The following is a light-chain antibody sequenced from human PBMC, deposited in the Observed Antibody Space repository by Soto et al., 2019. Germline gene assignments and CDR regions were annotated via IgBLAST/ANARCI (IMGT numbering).Light chain of an antibody. J-gene: IGKJ1*01. CDR2: DAS. CDR3: QHYYSDPWT. V-gene: IGKV1-5*01. CDR1: QTIRRW. Sequence: DIEMTQSPSTLSASVGDRVTITCRASQTIRRWLAWYQQRPGKAPKVLIYDASTLESGVPARFSGSGSETEFTLTISSLQTEDSATYYCQHYYSDPWTFGQGTKVEIK.